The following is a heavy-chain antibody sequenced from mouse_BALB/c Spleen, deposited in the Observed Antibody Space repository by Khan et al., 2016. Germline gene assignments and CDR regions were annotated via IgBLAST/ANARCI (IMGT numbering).Heavy chain of an antibody. J-gene: IGHJ1*03. CDR3: ARVRGYGGYWYFDV. D-gene: IGHD1-2*01. CDR1: GYTFTTNT. Sequence: QVQLQQSAAELARPGASVKMSCKASGYTFTTNTMHWVKQRPGQGLEWIGYINPSSGYTEYNQKFKDKTTLTADKSSSTAYMQLTSLTSEDSAVYDCARVRGYGGYWYFDVWGTGTTVTVSS. V-gene: IGHV1-4*02. CDR2: INPSSGYT.